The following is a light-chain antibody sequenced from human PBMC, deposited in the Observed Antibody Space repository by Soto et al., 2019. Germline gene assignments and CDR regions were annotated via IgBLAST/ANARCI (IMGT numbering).Light chain of an antibody. J-gene: IGKJ1*01. Sequence: AIQLPQSPSSLSASVGDRVTITCRASQDIRNNLGWYQQKPGKAPKLLIYAASSLQSGVPSRFSDSGSGTDFTLTITSLQPEDFATYYCLQDYNYPWTFGQGTKVDIK. V-gene: IGKV1-6*01. CDR1: QDIRNN. CDR2: AAS. CDR3: LQDYNYPWT.